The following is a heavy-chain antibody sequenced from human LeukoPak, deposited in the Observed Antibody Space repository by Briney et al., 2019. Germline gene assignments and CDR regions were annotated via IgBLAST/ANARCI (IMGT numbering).Heavy chain of an antibody. Sequence: PGRSLRLSCAASGFTFSTYTMHWVRQAPGKGLEYVSAISSNGGSTYYANSVKGRFTISRDNSKNTLYLQMGSLRAEDMAVYYCARVVPAAIPLWGQGTLVTVSS. CDR2: ISSNGGST. CDR1: GFTFSTYT. CDR3: ARVVPAAIPL. V-gene: IGHV3-64*01. D-gene: IGHD2-2*01. J-gene: IGHJ4*02.